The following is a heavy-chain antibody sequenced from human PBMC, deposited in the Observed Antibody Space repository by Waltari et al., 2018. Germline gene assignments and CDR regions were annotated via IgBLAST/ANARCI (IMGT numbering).Heavy chain of an antibody. D-gene: IGHD2-21*01. CDR2: INPSGCST. CDR3: ASDTGALWMDV. Sequence: QVQLVQSGAEVKKPGASVKISCKTSEYTFTSSYVHWVRQAPGQGLEWMGRINPSGCSTIYAQKFQGRVTMTRDTSTSTVYMELGSLRSEDTAVYYCASDTGALWMDVWGQGTTVTVSS. CDR1: EYTFTSSY. V-gene: IGHV1-46*01. J-gene: IGHJ6*02.